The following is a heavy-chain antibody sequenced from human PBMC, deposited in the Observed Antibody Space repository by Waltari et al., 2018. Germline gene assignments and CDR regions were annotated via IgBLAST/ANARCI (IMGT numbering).Heavy chain of an antibody. CDR3: ARESGRDYYLDY. Sequence: QLQLQESGPGLVKPSETLSLTCTVSGGSISSSVYYWGWIRQSPGQGLEWIGIIHYSGSTHYNPSLRSRVTISVDTSKNHFSLELSSVTAADTAVYYCARESGRDYYLDYWGQGTLVTVSS. V-gene: IGHV4-39*07. D-gene: IGHD3-10*01. CDR1: GGSISSSVYY. CDR2: IHYSGST. J-gene: IGHJ4*02.